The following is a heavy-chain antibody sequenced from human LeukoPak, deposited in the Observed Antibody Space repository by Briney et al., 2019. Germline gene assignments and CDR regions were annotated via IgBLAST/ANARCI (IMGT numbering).Heavy chain of an antibody. CDR3: ARDLGVLGANFDY. Sequence: SETLSLTCTVSGGSISTYYWSWIRQPPGKGLEWIGYIYYSGSTNFNPSLKSRVTISVDTSKNQFSLKLTSVTAADTAVYYCARDLGVLGANFDYWGQGTLVTVSS. J-gene: IGHJ4*02. CDR1: GGSISTYY. CDR2: IYYSGST. D-gene: IGHD1-26*01. V-gene: IGHV4-59*01.